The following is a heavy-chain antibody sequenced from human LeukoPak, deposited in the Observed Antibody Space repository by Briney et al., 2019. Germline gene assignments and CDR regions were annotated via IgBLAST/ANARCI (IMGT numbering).Heavy chain of an antibody. CDR2: ISWNSGSI. Sequence: GGSLRLSCAASGFTFSSYEMNWVRQAPGKGLEWVSGISWNSGSIAYADSVKGRFTISRDNAKNSLYLQMNSLRAEDTALYYCAKARRGSGGSGSFYHPIDYWGQGTLVTVSS. V-gene: IGHV3-9*01. CDR3: AKARRGSGGSGSFYHPIDY. CDR1: GFTFSSYE. D-gene: IGHD3-10*01. J-gene: IGHJ4*02.